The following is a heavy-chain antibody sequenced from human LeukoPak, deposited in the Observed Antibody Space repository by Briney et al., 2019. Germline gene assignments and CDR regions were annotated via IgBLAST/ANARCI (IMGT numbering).Heavy chain of an antibody. V-gene: IGHV5-51*01. CDR1: GYSFTSYW. CDR3: ARQAYDSSGYYYFDY. CDR2: IYPGDSDT. D-gene: IGHD3-22*01. Sequence: GESLKISCKGSGYSFTSYWIGWVRQMPGKGLEWRGIIYPGDSDTRYSPSFQGQVTISADKSISTAYLQWSSLKASDTAMYYCARQAYDSSGYYYFDYWGQGTLVTVSS. J-gene: IGHJ4*02.